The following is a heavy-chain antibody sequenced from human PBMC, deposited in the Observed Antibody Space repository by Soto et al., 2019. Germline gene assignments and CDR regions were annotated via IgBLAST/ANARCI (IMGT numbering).Heavy chain of an antibody. CDR2: IIPIFGTA. J-gene: IGHJ6*02. Sequence: SSVKASCKASGGTFSSYAISWVRHAPGQGLEWMGGIIPIFGTANYAQKFQGRVTITADESTSTAYMELSSLRSEDTAVYYCARTTTVTTLSDYYGMDVWGQGTTVTVS. CDR1: GGTFSSYA. D-gene: IGHD4-4*01. CDR3: ARTTTVTTLSDYYGMDV. V-gene: IGHV1-69*13.